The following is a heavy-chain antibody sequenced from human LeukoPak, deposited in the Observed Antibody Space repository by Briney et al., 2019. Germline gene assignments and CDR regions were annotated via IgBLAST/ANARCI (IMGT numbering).Heavy chain of an antibody. V-gene: IGHV3-64*01. D-gene: IGHD3-3*01. J-gene: IGHJ4*02. CDR2: ISSNGGST. Sequence: GGSLRLSCAASGFTFSSYAMHWVRQAPGKGLEYVSAISSNGGSTYYANSVKGRFTISRDNSKNTLYLQMGSLRAEDMAVYYCARGQYYDFWSGFGDYWGQGTLVTVSS. CDR3: ARGQYYDFWSGFGDY. CDR1: GFTFSSYA.